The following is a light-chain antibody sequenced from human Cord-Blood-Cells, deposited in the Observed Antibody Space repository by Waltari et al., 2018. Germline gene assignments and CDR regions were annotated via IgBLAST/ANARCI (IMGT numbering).Light chain of an antibody. V-gene: IGLV2-14*01. CDR3: SSYTSSSTLWV. J-gene: IGLJ3*02. Sequence: QSALTQPASVSGSPGQSITISCTGTSSDVGGYNYVSWYQQHPGKAPKLMIYDVSNLPSCVSNRFSGSKSGNTASLTISGLQAEDEADYYCSSYTSSSTLWVFGGGTKLTVL. CDR1: SSDVGGYNY. CDR2: DVS.